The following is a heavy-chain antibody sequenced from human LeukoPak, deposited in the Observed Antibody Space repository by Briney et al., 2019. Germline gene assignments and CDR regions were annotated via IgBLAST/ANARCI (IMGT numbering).Heavy chain of an antibody. D-gene: IGHD3-22*01. J-gene: IGHJ6*02. CDR1: GFTFSSYA. Sequence: PGGSLRLSCAASGFTFSSYAMSWVRQAPGKGLEWVSAISGGGGSTYYADSVKGRFTISRDNSKKTLYLQTNSLRAEDTAVYYCAKQAFKFDDSSGWSYYYGMDVWGQGTTVTVSS. CDR2: ISGGGGST. V-gene: IGHV3-23*01. CDR3: AKQAFKFDDSSGWSYYYGMDV.